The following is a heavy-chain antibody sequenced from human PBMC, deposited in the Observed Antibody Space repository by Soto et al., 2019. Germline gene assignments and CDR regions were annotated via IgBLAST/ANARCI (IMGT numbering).Heavy chain of an antibody. J-gene: IGHJ6*02. D-gene: IGHD2-2*01. CDR2: ISYDGSNK. Sequence: PGGSLRLSCAASGFTFSSYGMHWICQAPGKGLEWMAVISYDGSNKYYADSVKGRFTISRDNSKNTLYLQMNSLRAEDTAVYYCAKGRAIYYYYGMDVWGQGTTVTVSS. V-gene: IGHV3-30*18. CDR3: AKGRAIYYYYGMDV. CDR1: GFTFSSYG.